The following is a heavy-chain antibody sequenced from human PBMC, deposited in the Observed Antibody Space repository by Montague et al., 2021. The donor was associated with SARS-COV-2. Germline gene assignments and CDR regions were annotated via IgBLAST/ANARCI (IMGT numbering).Heavy chain of an antibody. CDR1: GFTISSYG. D-gene: IGHD6-19*01. V-gene: IGHV3-33*01. CDR2: IWYDGSNK. CDR3: ARESAGIAVTVDY. Sequence: SLSLSFAASGFTISSYGMHWVRQAPGKGLEWVAVIWYDGSNKYYADSVKGRFTISRDNSKNTLYLQMNSLRAEDTAVYYCARESAGIAVTVDYWGQGTLVTVSS. J-gene: IGHJ4*02.